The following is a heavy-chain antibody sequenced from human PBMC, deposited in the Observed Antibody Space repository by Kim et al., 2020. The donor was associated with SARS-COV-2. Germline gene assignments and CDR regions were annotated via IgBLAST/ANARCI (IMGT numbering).Heavy chain of an antibody. CDR1: GFTFSSYA. J-gene: IGHJ4*02. CDR2: ISGSGGST. Sequence: GGSLRLSCAASGFTFSSYAMSWVRQAPGKGLEWVSAISGSGGSTYYADSVKGRFTISRDNSKNTLYLQMNSLRAEDTAVYYCAKSGDGDYGVTRPFDYWGQGTLVTVSS. CDR3: AKSGDGDYGVTRPFDY. D-gene: IGHD4-17*01. V-gene: IGHV3-23*01.